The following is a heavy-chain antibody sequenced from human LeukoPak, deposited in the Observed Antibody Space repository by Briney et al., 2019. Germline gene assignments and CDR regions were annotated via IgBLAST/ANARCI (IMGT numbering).Heavy chain of an antibody. V-gene: IGHV3-11*04. CDR2: ISSSVSTI. CDR1: VFTFSDYD. J-gene: IGHJ6*03. D-gene: IGHD3-3*01. Sequence: GGSLRLSCAASVFTFSDYDMSWVRQAPGKGLEGVSYISSSVSTIDYADSVKCRVTISRDNAENSLYLQMNSLRAEDTAVYYCARVRSDSHYDFWSGYYYMDVWGKGTTVTVSS. CDR3: ARVRSDSHYDFWSGYYYMDV.